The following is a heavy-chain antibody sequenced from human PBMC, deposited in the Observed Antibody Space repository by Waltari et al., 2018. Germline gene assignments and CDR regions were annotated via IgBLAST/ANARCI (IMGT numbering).Heavy chain of an antibody. CDR2: VSHGGTG. D-gene: IGHD3-3*01. V-gene: IGHV4-34*02. CDR1: GGSLGDYI. CDR3: ARGRNYDSTLGRNDSSHSGLDV. J-gene: IGHJ6*01. Sequence: QVLLQQWGAGLLKPSETLSLTCDISGGSLGDYIWTWIRQPPGKGLEWLGQVSHGGTGRPNPSVKSRVTLSLDTSQRHFSLRLQSVTAADTAVYYCARGRNYDSTLGRNDSSHSGLDVWGQGSAVTVSS.